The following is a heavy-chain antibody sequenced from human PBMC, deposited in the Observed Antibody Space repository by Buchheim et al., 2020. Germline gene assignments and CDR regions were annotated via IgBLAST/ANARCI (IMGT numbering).Heavy chain of an antibody. Sequence: EVPLVESGGGLVQPGGSLRLSCAASGFTFSSYEMNWARQAPGKGLEWVSYISSSGSTIYYADFVKGRFTISRDNGKKLFYLQMNSLRAEDTAVYYCARGYDSSGYYSENPFDYWGQGTL. CDR2: ISSSGSTI. V-gene: IGHV3-48*03. CDR1: GFTFSSYE. D-gene: IGHD3-22*01. CDR3: ARGYDSSGYYSENPFDY. J-gene: IGHJ4*02.